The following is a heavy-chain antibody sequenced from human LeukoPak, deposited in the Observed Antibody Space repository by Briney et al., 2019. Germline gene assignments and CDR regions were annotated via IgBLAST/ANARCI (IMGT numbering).Heavy chain of an antibody. J-gene: IGHJ4*02. CDR2: ISGSCGST. CDR1: GFTFSSYA. V-gene: IGHV3-23*01. CDR3: ATPYGSGSYYPV. D-gene: IGHD3-10*01. Sequence: GGSLRLSCAASGFTFSSYAMSWVRQAPGKGLEWVSAISGSCGSTYYADSVKGRFTISRDNSKNTLYLQMNSLRTEETAVYYCATPYGSGSYYPVWGQGTLVTVSS.